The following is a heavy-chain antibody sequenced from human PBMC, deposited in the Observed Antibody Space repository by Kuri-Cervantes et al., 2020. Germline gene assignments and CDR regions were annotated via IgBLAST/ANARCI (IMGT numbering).Heavy chain of an antibody. V-gene: IGHV4-34*01. CDR3: ARDGQWLVRRYNFYMDV. D-gene: IGHD6-19*01. CDR2: INHSGST. Sequence: ESLKISCAVYGGSFSGYHWSWIRQSPGKGLEWIGEINHSGSTNYNPSLKSRVTISVDTSKNQFSLKLSSVTAADTAVYYCARDGQWLVRRYNFYMDVWGKGTTVTVSS. J-gene: IGHJ6*03. CDR1: GGSFSGYH.